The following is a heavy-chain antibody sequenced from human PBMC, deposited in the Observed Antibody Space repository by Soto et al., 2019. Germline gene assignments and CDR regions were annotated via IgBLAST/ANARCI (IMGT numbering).Heavy chain of an antibody. CDR1: GFPFGSYR. D-gene: IGHD6-19*01. CDR3: SKVHDSGSASLGY. J-gene: IGHJ4*02. Sequence: PGGSLRLSCAASGFPFGSYRMHWVRQAPGKGLVWVSGISYDGSNTANADSVRGRFTVSRDNAKNTLYLQMHTLRAEDTGVYYCSKVHDSGSASLGYWGQGTLVTVSS. V-gene: IGHV3-74*01. CDR2: ISYDGSNT.